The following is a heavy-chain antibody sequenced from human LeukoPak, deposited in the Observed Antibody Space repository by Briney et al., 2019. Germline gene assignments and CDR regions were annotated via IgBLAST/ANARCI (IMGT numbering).Heavy chain of an antibody. CDR1: GGSFSGYY. J-gene: IGHJ4*02. CDR3: ARVSHGGIYTFDY. V-gene: IGHV4-34*01. CDR2: INHSGST. Sequence: SETLSLTCAVYGGSFSGYYWSWIRQPPGKGLEWIGEINHSGSTYYNPSLKSRVTISVDTSKNQFSLRLSSVTAADTAVYYCARVSHGGIYTFDYWGQGTLVTVSS. D-gene: IGHD1-26*01.